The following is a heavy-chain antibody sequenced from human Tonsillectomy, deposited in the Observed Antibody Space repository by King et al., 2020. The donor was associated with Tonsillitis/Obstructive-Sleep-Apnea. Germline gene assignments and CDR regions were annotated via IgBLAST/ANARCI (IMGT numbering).Heavy chain of an antibody. CDR1: GFTFSSYG. V-gene: IGHV3-33*01. CDR3: AREYSSGYYYYYYGMDV. Sequence: VQLVESGGGVVQPGRSLRLSCAASGFTFSSYGMHWVRQAPGKGLEWVAVIWYDGSNKYYADSVKGRFTISRDNSKNTLYLQMNSLRAEDTAVYYCAREYSSGYYYYYYGMDVWGQGTTVTVSS. J-gene: IGHJ6*02. CDR2: IWYDGSNK. D-gene: IGHD3-22*01.